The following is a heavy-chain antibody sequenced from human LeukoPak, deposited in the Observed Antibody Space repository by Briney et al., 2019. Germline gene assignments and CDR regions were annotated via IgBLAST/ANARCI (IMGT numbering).Heavy chain of an antibody. CDR3: AKDQVAAADYYFDY. D-gene: IGHD6-13*01. CDR2: ISYDGSNK. J-gene: IGHJ4*02. CDR1: GFPFSSYA. Sequence: GGSLRLSCAASGFPFSSYAMHWVRQAPGKGLEWVAVISYDGSNKYYADSVKGRFTISRDNSKNTLYLQMNSLRAEDTAVYYCAKDQVAAADYYFDYWGQGTLVTVSS. V-gene: IGHV3-30*04.